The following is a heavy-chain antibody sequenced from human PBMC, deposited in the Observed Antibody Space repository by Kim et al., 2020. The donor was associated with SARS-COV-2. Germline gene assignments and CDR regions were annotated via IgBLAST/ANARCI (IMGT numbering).Heavy chain of an antibody. J-gene: IGHJ4*02. Sequence: GGSLRLSCAASGFTFNNAWMSWVRQAPGKGLEWVGRIKSKTDGGTTDYAAPVKGRFTISRDDSKNTLYLQMNSLTTEDTAVYYCTAYIVYCSGTNCYKTDHLNYWGQGTLVTVSS. D-gene: IGHD2-2*02. CDR2: IKSKTDGGTT. CDR1: GFTFNNAW. CDR3: TAYIVYCSGTNCYKTDHLNY. V-gene: IGHV3-15*01.